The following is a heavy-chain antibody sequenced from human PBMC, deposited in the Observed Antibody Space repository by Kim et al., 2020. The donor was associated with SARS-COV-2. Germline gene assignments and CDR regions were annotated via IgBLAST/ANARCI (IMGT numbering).Heavy chain of an antibody. Sequence: ASVKVSCKASGYTFTSYYMHWVRQAPGQGLEWMGIINPSGGSTSYAQKFQGRVTMTRDTSTSTVYMELSSLRSEDTAVYYCARWCGGDCYYYYYYGMDVWGQGTTVTVSS. CDR3: ARWCGGDCYYYYYYGMDV. CDR1: GYTFTSYY. CDR2: INPSGGST. D-gene: IGHD2-21*02. J-gene: IGHJ6*02. V-gene: IGHV1-46*01.